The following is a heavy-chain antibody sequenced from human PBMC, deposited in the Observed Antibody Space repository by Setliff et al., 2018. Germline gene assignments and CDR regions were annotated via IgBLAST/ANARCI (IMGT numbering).Heavy chain of an antibody. CDR2: MNPNSGNT. CDR1: GGTFSSYA. Sequence: ASVKVSCKASGGTFSSYAMNWVRQAPGQGLEWMGWMNPNSGNTGYAQKFQGRVTMTRNTSISTAYMELSSLRSEDTAVYYCARGRFGGPRTGNWFDPWGQGTLVTVLL. D-gene: IGHD3-10*01. V-gene: IGHV1-8*02. J-gene: IGHJ5*02. CDR3: ARGRFGGPRTGNWFDP.